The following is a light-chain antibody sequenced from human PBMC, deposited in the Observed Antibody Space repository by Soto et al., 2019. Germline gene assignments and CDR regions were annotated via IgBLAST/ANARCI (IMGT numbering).Light chain of an antibody. CDR3: SSYTSSSTYNYV. J-gene: IGLJ1*01. V-gene: IGLV2-14*01. Sequence: QSALTQPASVSGSPGQSITISCTGTSSDVGGYNYVSWYQQHPGKAPKLMIYDVSNRPSGVSNRFSGSKSGNTASLTISGLQAEDEADYYCSSYTSSSTYNYVFGTWTKLTVL. CDR1: SSDVGGYNY. CDR2: DVS.